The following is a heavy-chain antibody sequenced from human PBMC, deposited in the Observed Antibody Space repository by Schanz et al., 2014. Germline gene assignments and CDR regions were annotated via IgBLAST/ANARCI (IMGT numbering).Heavy chain of an antibody. CDR3: ARGGLGEVLYFDY. CDR1: GFLFSSYR. V-gene: IGHV3-30*03. Sequence: ASGFLFSSYRMHRFLRDPGKGLDWVGVISYDGSKKAYADSVMGRFTISRDNSKNKLYLQMNSLRPEDKAVYYCARGGLGEVLYFDYRGNGALDADS. D-gene: IGHD3-10*01. CDR2: ISYDGSKK. J-gene: IGHJ4*01.